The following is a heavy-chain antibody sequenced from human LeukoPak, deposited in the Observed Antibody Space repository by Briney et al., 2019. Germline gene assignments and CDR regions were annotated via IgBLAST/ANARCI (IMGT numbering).Heavy chain of an antibody. D-gene: IGHD3-3*01. CDR2: ISAYNGNT. V-gene: IGHV1-18*01. Sequence: ASVKVSCKASGYTFTSYGISWVRQAPGQGLECMGWISAYNGNTNYAQKLQGRVTMTTDTSTSTAYMELRSLRSDDTAVYYCAREERAIFGVVINDYWGQGTLVTVSS. CDR3: AREERAIFGVVINDY. J-gene: IGHJ4*02. CDR1: GYTFTSYG.